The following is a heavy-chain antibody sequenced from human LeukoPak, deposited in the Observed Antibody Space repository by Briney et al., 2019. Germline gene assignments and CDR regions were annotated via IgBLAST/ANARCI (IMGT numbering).Heavy chain of an antibody. CDR1: GYSFTSYY. J-gene: IGHJ6*02. CDR3: ARGPALGGLDV. V-gene: IGHV1-46*01. CDR2: INPNGGST. Sequence: GASVKVSCKASGYSFTSYYIHWVRQAPGQGLEWMGTINPNGGSTDYAQKFQGRVTMTRDTSTSSIYMELNCLRSDVTAVYYCARGPALGGLDVWGRGTTVTVSS.